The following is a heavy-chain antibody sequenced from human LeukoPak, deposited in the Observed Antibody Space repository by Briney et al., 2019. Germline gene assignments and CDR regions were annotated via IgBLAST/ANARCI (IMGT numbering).Heavy chain of an antibody. CDR2: ISGSGGST. Sequence: PGGSLRLSCAASGFTFSSYAMSWVRQAPGKGLEWVSAISGSGGSTYYADSVKGRFTISRDNSKNTLYLQMNSLRAEDTAVYYCAKDRPRLPWFGELLSNWFDPWGQGTLVTVSS. J-gene: IGHJ5*02. D-gene: IGHD3-10*01. V-gene: IGHV3-23*01. CDR3: AKDRPRLPWFGELLSNWFDP. CDR1: GFTFSSYA.